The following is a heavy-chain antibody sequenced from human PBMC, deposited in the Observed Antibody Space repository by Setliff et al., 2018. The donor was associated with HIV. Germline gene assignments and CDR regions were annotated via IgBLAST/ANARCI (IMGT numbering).Heavy chain of an antibody. D-gene: IGHD2-2*02. Sequence: ASVKVSCKASGYTFTKYDINWVRQATGQGLGWMGWMNPNSGNAEYAQRFQGRVTLTRNTSISTAYMELSSLTSEDTAVYFCARSRYQLLYDMDVWGKGTTVTVSS. CDR2: MNPNSGNA. J-gene: IGHJ6*03. V-gene: IGHV1-8*03. CDR3: ARSRYQLLYDMDV. CDR1: GYTFTKYD.